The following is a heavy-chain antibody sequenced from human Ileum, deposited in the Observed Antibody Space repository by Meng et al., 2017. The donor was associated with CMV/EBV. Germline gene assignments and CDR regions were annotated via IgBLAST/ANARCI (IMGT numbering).Heavy chain of an antibody. CDR2: MHHTGST. Sequence: VQLQESGPRLLRPSQTLSLTCTVSGDSMKNDNYYWNWIRQPPGKGLEWIGYMHHTGSTYYNPSLASRLSISLDSSKNQFSLKLTSVTAADTAVYYCARAAARGVPVDLWGQGTLVTVSS. CDR3: ARAAARGVPVDL. CDR1: GDSMKNDNYY. D-gene: IGHD3-10*01. V-gene: IGHV4-30-4*08. J-gene: IGHJ5*02.